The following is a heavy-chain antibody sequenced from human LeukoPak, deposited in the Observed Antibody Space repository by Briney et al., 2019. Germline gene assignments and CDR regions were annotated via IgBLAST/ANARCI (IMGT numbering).Heavy chain of an antibody. CDR2: ITSSSSYT. J-gene: IGHJ6*03. D-gene: IGHD1-1*01. V-gene: IGHV3-21*01. CDR1: GITFSNYN. CDR3: ARDPYNGAYSEGYYYYYMDV. Sequence: GGSLRLSCAAPGITFSNYNMNWVRQAPGKGLEWISSITSSSSYTFYADSVKGRFTIFRDNAKNSLYLQMNSLRVEDTAIYYCARDPYNGAYSEGYYYYYMDVWGKGTAVTVSS.